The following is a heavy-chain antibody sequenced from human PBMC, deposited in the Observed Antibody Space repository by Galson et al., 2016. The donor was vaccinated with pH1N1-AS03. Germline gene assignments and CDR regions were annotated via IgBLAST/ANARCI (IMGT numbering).Heavy chain of an antibody. CDR3: ASSRIAAHTYYYHGIDV. V-gene: IGHV5-51*01. J-gene: IGHJ6*02. Sequence: QSGAEVTKPGESLKISCKGSGHIFANYWIGWVRQTPGKGLEWMGLIYPGDSDTRYSPSFQGQVTISADKSLSTAYLQWSSLKASDTAMYYCASSRIAAHTYYYHGIDVWRQGTTVTVPS. D-gene: IGHD6-6*01. CDR2: IYPGDSDT. CDR1: GHIFANYW.